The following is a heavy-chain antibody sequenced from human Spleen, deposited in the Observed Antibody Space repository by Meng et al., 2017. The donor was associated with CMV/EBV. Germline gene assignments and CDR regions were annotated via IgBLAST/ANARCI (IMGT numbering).Heavy chain of an antibody. CDR3: ATGGVDPSQCCLDV. V-gene: IGHV4-34*01. D-gene: IGHD5-12*01. Sequence: VNGGSFTNYYWSWLRQAPGKGLEWIGEITHGGVTNYNPSLKSRVTMSLDTSGNHFSLRLTSATAADTAVYYCATGGVDPSQCCLDVWGQGTAVTVSS. J-gene: IGHJ6*02. CDR2: ITHGGVT. CDR1: GGSFTNYY.